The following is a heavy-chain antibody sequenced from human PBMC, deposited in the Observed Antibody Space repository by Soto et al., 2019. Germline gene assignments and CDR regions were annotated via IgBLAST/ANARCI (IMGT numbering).Heavy chain of an antibody. CDR3: GRGQTAIDV. CDR1: GGTITRGDHF. J-gene: IGHJ6*02. V-gene: IGHV4-30-4*01. Sequence: SETLSLTCSVSGGTITRGDHFWSWVRQSPGKGLELLLYIYYIGITYYNPSLKGRLMMTIDTSKHQFSLNLSSVTAADTAVFYCGRGQTAIDVWGQGTTVTVSS. CDR2: IYYIGIT. D-gene: IGHD5-18*01.